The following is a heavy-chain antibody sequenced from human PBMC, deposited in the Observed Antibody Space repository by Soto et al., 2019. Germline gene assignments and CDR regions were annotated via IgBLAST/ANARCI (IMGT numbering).Heavy chain of an antibody. D-gene: IGHD3-22*01. J-gene: IGHJ4*02. CDR2: IDPSDSQT. CDR3: ARQIYDSDTGPNFQYYFDS. V-gene: IGHV5-10-1*01. Sequence: PGESLKISCKASGYSFTSYWIDWVRQMPGKGLEWMGRIDPSDSQTYYSPSFRGHVTISVTKSITTVFLQWSSLRASDTAMYYCARQIYDSDTGPNFQYYFDSWGQGTPVTVSS. CDR1: GYSFTSYW.